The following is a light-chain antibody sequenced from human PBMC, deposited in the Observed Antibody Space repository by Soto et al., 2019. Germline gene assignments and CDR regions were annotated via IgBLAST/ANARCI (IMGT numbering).Light chain of an antibody. CDR1: QSISNW. CDR3: QQYDRFPYT. J-gene: IGKJ2*01. V-gene: IGKV1-5*03. Sequence: DIQKTECPSTLSATVGDTVTITCRASQSISNWLAWYQQKPGQAPKLLIHKASTLESGVPSRFSGSGSGTEFTLTISSLQPDDFATFYCQQYDRFPYTFGQGTKLEIK. CDR2: KAS.